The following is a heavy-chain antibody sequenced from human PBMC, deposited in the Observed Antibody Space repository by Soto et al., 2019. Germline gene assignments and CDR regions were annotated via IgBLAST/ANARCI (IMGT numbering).Heavy chain of an antibody. V-gene: IGHV1-2*02. Sequence: QVQLVQSGAEVKKPGASVKVSCKASGYTFTGYYMHWVRQAPGQGLEWMGWINPNSGGTNYAQKLQGRVTMTRDTSISTAYMELSRLRSDDTAVYYCARAKATIMGRAAFDIWGQGTMVTVSS. CDR2: INPNSGGT. CDR3: ARAKATIMGRAAFDI. D-gene: IGHD3-10*01. CDR1: GYTFTGYY. J-gene: IGHJ3*02.